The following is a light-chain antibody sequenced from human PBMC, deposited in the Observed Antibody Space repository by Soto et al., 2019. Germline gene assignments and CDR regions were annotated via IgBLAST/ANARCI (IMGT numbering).Light chain of an antibody. CDR2: DDS. J-gene: IGLJ1*01. Sequence: SYELTQTSSVSVAPGQTARISCGGNNIGGKSVHWYQQKPGQAPVVVVYDDSDRPSGIPERFSGSNSGNTATLTISRVEAGDEADYHCQVWDDKSDNHLFGNGTKVTV. V-gene: IGLV3-21*02. CDR1: NIGGKS. CDR3: QVWDDKSDNHL.